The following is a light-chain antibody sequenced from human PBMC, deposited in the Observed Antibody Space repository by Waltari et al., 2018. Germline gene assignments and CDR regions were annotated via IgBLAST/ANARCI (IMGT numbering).Light chain of an antibody. Sequence: QSALTQPASVSGSPGQSIPIPCIGPTSDMGDYYYLSWYQQFPGKAPKPIIYDVTKRPSGISGRFSGSKSGNTASLTISGLQAEDEGDYYCCSFRGGDSFVFGTGTRVTVV. J-gene: IGLJ1*01. CDR3: CSFRGGDSFV. V-gene: IGLV2-14*03. CDR1: TSDMGDYYY. CDR2: DVT.